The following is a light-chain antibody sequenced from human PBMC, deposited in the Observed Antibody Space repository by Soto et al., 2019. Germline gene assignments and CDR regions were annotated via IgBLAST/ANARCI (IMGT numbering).Light chain of an antibody. J-gene: IGKJ4*01. CDR1: QSIANY. CDR3: QQTYSTPLT. CDR2: VAS. V-gene: IGKV1-39*01. Sequence: DIQMTQSPSSMSAFVGDRVTITCRASQSIANYLNWYQQKPGKAPEVLIYVASNLKRGVPSRFSGSGSETEFTLTISSLQPEDFATYYCQQTYSTPLTFGGGTKVDIK.